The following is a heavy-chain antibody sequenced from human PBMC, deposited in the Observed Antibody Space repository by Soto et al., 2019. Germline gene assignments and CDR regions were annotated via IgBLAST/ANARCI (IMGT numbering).Heavy chain of an antibody. Sequence: SETLSLTCTVSGGSFSGYYWSWIRQPAGKGLEWIGRIYTTTGSTTYNPSLNSRLTMSVDTSKNLFFLNLKSVTAADTAVYYCAKSSGWFDYWGQGILVTVSS. CDR1: GGSFSGYY. J-gene: IGHJ4*02. CDR2: IYTTTGST. CDR3: AKSSGWFDY. V-gene: IGHV4-4*07. D-gene: IGHD6-19*01.